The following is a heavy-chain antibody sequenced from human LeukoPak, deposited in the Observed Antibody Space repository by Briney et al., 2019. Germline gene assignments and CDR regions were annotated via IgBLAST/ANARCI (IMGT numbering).Heavy chain of an antibody. CDR2: INHSGRT. CDR3: ARVEPEWLYVTPGAFDI. CDR1: GGSFSGYY. D-gene: IGHD3-3*01. V-gene: IGHV4-34*01. J-gene: IGHJ3*02. Sequence: PSETLSLTCAVYGGSFSGYYWSCIRQPPGKGLEWIGEINHSGRTNYNPSLKSRVTISVDTSKNQFSLKLSSVTAADTAVYYCARVEPEWLYVTPGAFDIWGQGTMVTVSS.